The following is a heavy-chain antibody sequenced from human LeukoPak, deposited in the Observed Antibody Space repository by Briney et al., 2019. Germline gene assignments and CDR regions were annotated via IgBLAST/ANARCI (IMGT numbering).Heavy chain of an antibody. J-gene: IGHJ1*01. CDR2: ISWNSGSI. CDR1: GFTFDDYA. V-gene: IGHV3-9*01. CDR3: AKDRYGGNSGYFQH. Sequence: PGGSLRLSCAASGFTFDDYATHWVRQAPGKGLEWVSGISWNSGSIGYADSVKGRFTISRDSAKNSLYLQMNSLRAEDTALYYCAKDRYGGNSGYFQHWGQGTLVTVSS. D-gene: IGHD4-23*01.